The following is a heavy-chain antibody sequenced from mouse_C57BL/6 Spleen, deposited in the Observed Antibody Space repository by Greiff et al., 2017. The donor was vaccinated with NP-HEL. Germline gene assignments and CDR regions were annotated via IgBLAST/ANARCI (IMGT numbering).Heavy chain of an antibody. Sequence: VVEPGASVKISCKASGYAFSSSWMNWVKQRPGKGLEWIGRIYPGDGDTNYNGKFKGKATLTADKSSSTAYMQLSSLTSEDSAVYFCAINWVAYWGQGTLVTVSA. CDR3: AINWVAY. J-gene: IGHJ3*01. V-gene: IGHV1-82*01. CDR2: IYPGDGDT. CDR1: GYAFSSSW.